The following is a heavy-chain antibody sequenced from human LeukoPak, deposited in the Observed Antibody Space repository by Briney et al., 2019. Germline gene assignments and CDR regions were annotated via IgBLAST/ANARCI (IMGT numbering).Heavy chain of an antibody. CDR3: ARVVVVTAITDY. Sequence: SETLSLTCTVSGGSISSSSYYWGWIRQPPGKGLEWIGSIYYSGSTNYNPSLKSRVTISVDTSKNQFSLKLSSVTAADTAVYYCARVVVVTAITDYWGQGTLVTVSS. CDR2: IYYSGST. CDR1: GGSISSSSYY. D-gene: IGHD2-21*02. J-gene: IGHJ4*02. V-gene: IGHV4-39*07.